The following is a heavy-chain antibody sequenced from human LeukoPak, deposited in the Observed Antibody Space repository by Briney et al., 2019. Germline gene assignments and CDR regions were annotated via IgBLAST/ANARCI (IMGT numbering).Heavy chain of an antibody. J-gene: IGHJ4*02. V-gene: IGHV1-69*05. CDR2: IIPIFGTA. CDR3: ARGAIIRYCGGDCYPAYFDY. Sequence: GASVKVSCKASGGTFSSYAIGWVRQAPGQGLEWMGGIIPIFGTANYAQKFQGRVTITTDESTSTAYMELSSLRSEDTAVYYCARGAIIRYCGGDCYPAYFDYWGQGTLVTVSS. CDR1: GGTFSSYA. D-gene: IGHD2-21*01.